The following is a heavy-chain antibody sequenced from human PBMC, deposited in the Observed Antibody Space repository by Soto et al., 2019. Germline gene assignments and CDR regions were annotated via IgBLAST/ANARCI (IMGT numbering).Heavy chain of an antibody. Sequence: QVQLQESGPGLVKPSQTLSLTCTVSGGSISSGDYYWSWIRQPPGKGLEWIGYIYYSGSTYYNPSLKSRVTTSVDTSKNQFSLKLSSVTAADTGVYYCARKRSDYGDYLTFDPWGQGTLVTVSS. D-gene: IGHD4-17*01. V-gene: IGHV4-30-4*01. J-gene: IGHJ5*02. CDR3: ARKRSDYGDYLTFDP. CDR1: GGSISSGDYY. CDR2: IYYSGST.